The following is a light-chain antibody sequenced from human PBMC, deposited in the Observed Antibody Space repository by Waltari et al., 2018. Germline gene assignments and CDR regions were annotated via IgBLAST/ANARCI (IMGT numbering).Light chain of an antibody. J-gene: IGKJ2*01. CDR1: RSFSSH. V-gene: IGKV3-15*01. Sequence: EIVMTQSPATLSVSPGERVTLSCRASRSFSSHLAWYQQKPGQAPRLLISGTSTRATGIPARFSASGSGTEFTLTISSLQSEDFAVYYCQQYNNRPYTFGQGTKLEI. CDR3: QQYNNRPYT. CDR2: GTS.